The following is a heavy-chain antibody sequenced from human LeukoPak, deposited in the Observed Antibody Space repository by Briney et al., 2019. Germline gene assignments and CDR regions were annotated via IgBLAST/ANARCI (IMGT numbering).Heavy chain of an antibody. Sequence: GGSLRLSCAASGFTFSSYAMSWVRQAPGKGLEWVSAISGSGGSTYYADSVKGRFTISRDNSKNTLYLQMNSLRAEDTAAYYCAKVAGTPPGYYYYYMDVWGKGTTVTVSS. CDR3: AKVAGTPPGYYYYYMDV. CDR1: GFTFSSYA. V-gene: IGHV3-23*01. D-gene: IGHD6-19*01. J-gene: IGHJ6*03. CDR2: ISGSGGST.